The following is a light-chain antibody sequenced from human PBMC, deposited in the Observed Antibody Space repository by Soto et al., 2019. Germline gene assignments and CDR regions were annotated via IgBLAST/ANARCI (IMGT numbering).Light chain of an antibody. V-gene: IGLV2-14*03. CDR2: EVS. CDR3: SSYTSSSTWL. CDR1: SSDVGAYNY. Sequence: QSALTQPASVSGSPGQSITISCTGTSSDVGAYNYVSWYQQHPGKAPKLIIYEVSNRPSGVSNRFSGSKSANTASLTISGLQAGDEADYYCSSYTSSSTWLFGGGTKVTVL. J-gene: IGLJ3*02.